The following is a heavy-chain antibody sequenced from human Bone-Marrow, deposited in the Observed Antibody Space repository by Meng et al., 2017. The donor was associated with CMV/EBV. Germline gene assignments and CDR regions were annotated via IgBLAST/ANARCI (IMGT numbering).Heavy chain of an antibody. J-gene: IGHJ3*02. CDR1: GGTFTSYG. D-gene: IGHD3-10*01. V-gene: IGHV1-69*05. CDR3: ARDLTYYYGSGSNAFEI. CDR2: IIPIFGTA. Sequence: SVKVSCKASGGTFTSYGISWVRQAPGQGLEWMGGIIPIFGTANYAQKFQGRVTITTDESTSTAYMELSSLRSEDTAVYYCARDLTYYYGSGSNAFEIWGQGTMVTVSS.